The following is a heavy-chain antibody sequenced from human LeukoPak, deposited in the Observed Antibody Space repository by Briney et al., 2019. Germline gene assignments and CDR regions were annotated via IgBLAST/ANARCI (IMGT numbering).Heavy chain of an antibody. CDR1: GGSISSSSYY. CDR2: IYYSGST. CDR3: ARLGYCSGGSCYEYFQH. Sequence: PSETLSLTCTVSGGSISSSSYYWGWIRQPPGKGLEWIGSIYYSGSTYYNPSLKSRVTISVDTSKNQFSLKLSSVTAADTAVYYCARLGYCSGGSCYEYFQHWGQGTLVTVSS. V-gene: IGHV4-39*01. J-gene: IGHJ1*01. D-gene: IGHD2-15*01.